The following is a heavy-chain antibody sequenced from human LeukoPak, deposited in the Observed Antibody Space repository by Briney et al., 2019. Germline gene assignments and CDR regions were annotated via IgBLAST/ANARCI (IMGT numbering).Heavy chain of an antibody. CDR1: GYTFTSYG. CDR2: ISAYNGNT. Sequence: ASVKVSCKASGYTFTSYGISWVRQAPGQGLEWMGWISAYNGNTNYAQKLQGRVTMTTDTSTSTAYMELRSLRSDDTAVYYCARTRALAITMVRGAVNWFDPWGQGTLVTVSS. V-gene: IGHV1-18*01. D-gene: IGHD3-10*01. CDR3: ARTRALAITMVRGAVNWFDP. J-gene: IGHJ5*02.